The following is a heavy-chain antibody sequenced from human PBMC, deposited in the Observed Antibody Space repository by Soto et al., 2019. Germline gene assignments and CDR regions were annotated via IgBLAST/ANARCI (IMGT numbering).Heavy chain of an antibody. V-gene: IGHV3-74*01. CDR3: ARDPSSWLDS. CDR2: INSDGSST. CDR1: GFTFSSYW. Sequence: EVQLVESRGDLVQPGGSLRLSCAVSGFTFSSYWMHWVRQAPGKGLVWVSRINSDGSSTSYGDSVKGRFIISRDNAKNTLYLQMRSLRVEDTAVYYCARDPSSWLDSWGQGTLVTVSS. J-gene: IGHJ4*02. D-gene: IGHD6-13*01.